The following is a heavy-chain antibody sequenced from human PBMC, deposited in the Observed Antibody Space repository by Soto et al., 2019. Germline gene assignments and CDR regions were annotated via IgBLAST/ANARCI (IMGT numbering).Heavy chain of an antibody. D-gene: IGHD6-19*01. V-gene: IGHV3-48*02. CDR3: ARVFYSVAGTGGLDY. Sequence: EVQLVESGGGLVQPGGSLRLSCAASGFTFSSYSMIWVRQAPGKGLEWVSYISSSSSTIYYADSVKGRFTISRDNAKNSLYLQMNSLRDEDTAVYYCARVFYSVAGTGGLDYWGQGTLVTVSS. CDR2: ISSSSSTI. J-gene: IGHJ4*02. CDR1: GFTFSSYS.